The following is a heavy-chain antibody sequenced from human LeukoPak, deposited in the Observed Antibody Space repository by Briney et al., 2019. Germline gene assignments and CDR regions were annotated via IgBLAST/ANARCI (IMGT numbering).Heavy chain of an antibody. Sequence: GGSLRLSCAASGFTVSSNCMTWVRQAPGMGLEWVSVLCSVGSTYYADSVKGRFTISTDNSKNTLYLQMNSLRAEDTAVYYCARKVGYGYALDYWGQGTLVTVSS. CDR3: ARKVGYGYALDY. CDR1: GFTVSSNC. V-gene: IGHV3-53*01. CDR2: LCSVGST. D-gene: IGHD5-18*01. J-gene: IGHJ4*02.